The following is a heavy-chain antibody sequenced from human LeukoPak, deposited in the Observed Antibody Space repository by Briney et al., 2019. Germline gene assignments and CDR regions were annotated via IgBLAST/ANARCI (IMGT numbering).Heavy chain of an antibody. CDR1: GYNFTKYN. CDR3: ARERSGRYCTTGVCYSYFNYYMDV. D-gene: IGHD2-8*01. Sequence: GASVKVSCKASGYNFTKYNIAWVRQAPGQGLEWMGWINLFNGNTKYAQSLQGRVTLTTDTSTTTAYMELRSLRSDDTAVYYCARERSGRYCTTGVCYSYFNYYMDVWGKGTTVTVSS. CDR2: INLFNGNT. V-gene: IGHV1-18*01. J-gene: IGHJ6*03.